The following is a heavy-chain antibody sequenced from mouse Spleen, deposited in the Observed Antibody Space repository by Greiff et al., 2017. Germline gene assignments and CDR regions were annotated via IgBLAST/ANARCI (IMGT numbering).Heavy chain of an antibody. Sequence: QVQLQQSGAELVMPGASVKLSCKASGYTFTSYWMHWVKQRPGQGLEWIGEIDPSDSYTNYNQKFKGKATLTVDKSSSTAYMQLSSLTSEDSAVYYCARGIYYDYPYYFDYWGQGTTLTVSS. V-gene: IGHV1-69*01. CDR1: GYTFTSYW. D-gene: IGHD2-4*01. CDR2: IDPSDSYT. CDR3: ARGIYYDYPYYFDY. J-gene: IGHJ2*01.